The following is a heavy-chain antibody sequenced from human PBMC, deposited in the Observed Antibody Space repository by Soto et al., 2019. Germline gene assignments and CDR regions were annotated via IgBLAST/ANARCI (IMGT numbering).Heavy chain of an antibody. CDR2: IYPGDSDT. CDR1: GYSFTSYW. CDR3: ARLASRAVVATYYMDV. D-gene: IGHD2-2*01. Sequence: PGESLKISCKGSGYSFTSYWIGWVRQMPGKGLEWMEIIYPGDSDTRYSPSFQGQVTISADKSISTAYLQRSSLKASDTAMYYCARLASRAVVATYYMDVWGKGTTVTVS. V-gene: IGHV5-51*01. J-gene: IGHJ6*03.